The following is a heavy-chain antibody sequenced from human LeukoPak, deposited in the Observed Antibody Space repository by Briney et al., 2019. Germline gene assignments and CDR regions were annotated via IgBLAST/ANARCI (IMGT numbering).Heavy chain of an antibody. CDR3: ARDQRNSGSYRFEY. CDR2: IIPIFGSA. Sequence: SVKVSCKASGGTFSSYAISWVRQAPGQGLEWMGGIIPIFGSANYAQKFQGRVTITTDESTSTAYMELSSLRSDDTAVYYCARDQRNSGSYRFEYWGQGTLVTVSS. V-gene: IGHV1-69*05. CDR1: GGTFSSYA. D-gene: IGHD1-26*01. J-gene: IGHJ4*02.